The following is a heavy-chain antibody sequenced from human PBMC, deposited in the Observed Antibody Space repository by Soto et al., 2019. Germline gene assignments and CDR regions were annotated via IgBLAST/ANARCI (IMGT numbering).Heavy chain of an antibody. V-gene: IGHV3-30*18. Sequence: PGGSLRLSCAASGFTFSSYGMHWVRQAPGKGLEWVAVISYDGSKKYYADSVKGRLTISRDNSKNTLSLQMNSLRTEDTALCYCAKDRGIAVAGIYYGMDVWGQGITVTVSS. CDR1: GFTFSSYG. D-gene: IGHD6-19*01. CDR3: AKDRGIAVAGIYYGMDV. CDR2: ISYDGSKK. J-gene: IGHJ6*02.